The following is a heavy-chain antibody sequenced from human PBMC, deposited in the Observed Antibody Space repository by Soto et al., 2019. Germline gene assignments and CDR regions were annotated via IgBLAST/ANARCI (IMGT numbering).Heavy chain of an antibody. CDR2: ITDTGGDA. Sequence: EVQLLESGGDLIQPGGSLRLSCVASGLTFGSRAMSWVRQSPGEGLEWVSTITDTGGDAKYADSVRGRFAISRDNSKNTLYLQMSALRAEDSAIYFCVRDAGYSSGWGENYFDYWGQGTLVTVSS. D-gene: IGHD6-19*01. J-gene: IGHJ4*02. CDR1: GLTFGSRA. CDR3: VRDAGYSSGWGENYFDY. V-gene: IGHV3-23*01.